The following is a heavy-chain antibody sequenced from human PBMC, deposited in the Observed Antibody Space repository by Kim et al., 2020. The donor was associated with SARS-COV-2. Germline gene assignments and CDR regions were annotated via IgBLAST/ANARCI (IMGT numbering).Heavy chain of an antibody. D-gene: IGHD6-13*01. CDR1: GFTFSSYG. V-gene: IGHV3-33*01. CDR2: IWYDGSNK. Sequence: GGSLRLSCAASGFTFSSYGMHWVRQAPGKGLEWVAAIWYDGSNKYYTDSVKGRFTISRDNSKNTVYLQMNSLRAEDTAVYYCAREGSAWYYFDCWGQGTPVTVSS. CDR3: AREGSAWYYFDC. J-gene: IGHJ4*02.